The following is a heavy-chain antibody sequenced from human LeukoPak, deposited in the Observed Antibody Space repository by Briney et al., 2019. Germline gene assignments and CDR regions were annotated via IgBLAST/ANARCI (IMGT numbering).Heavy chain of an antibody. CDR3: ARRIGTSYFDY. D-gene: IGHD1-1*01. V-gene: IGHV4-38-2*01. Sequence: PSETLSLTCAVSGYSINSGYYWGWIRQPPGKGLEWIGSMYHSGSTYYSPSLKSRVTLSVDTSKNQFSLKLSSVTAADTAVYYCARRIGTSYFDYWGQGTLVTVSP. J-gene: IGHJ4*02. CDR1: GYSINSGYY. CDR2: MYHSGST.